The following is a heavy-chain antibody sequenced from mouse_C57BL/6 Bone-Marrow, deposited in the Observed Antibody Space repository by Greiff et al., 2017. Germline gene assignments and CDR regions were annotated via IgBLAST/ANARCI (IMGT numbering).Heavy chain of an antibody. V-gene: IGHV1-18*01. CDR2: INPNNGGT. J-gene: IGHJ1*03. CDR1: GYTFTDYN. D-gene: IGHD1-1*01. CDR3: ARYGVVAPYWYFDV. Sequence: EVQLQQSGPELVKPGASVKIPCKASGYTFTDYNMDWVKQSHGKSLEWIGNINPNNGGTIYNQKFKGKATLTVDKSSSTAYMELRSLTSEDTAVYYCARYGVVAPYWYFDVWGTGTTVTVSS.